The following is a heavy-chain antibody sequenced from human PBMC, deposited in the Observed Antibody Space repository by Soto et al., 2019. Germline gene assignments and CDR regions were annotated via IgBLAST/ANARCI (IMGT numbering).Heavy chain of an antibody. CDR3: ATYQTFDI. D-gene: IGHD2-2*01. CDR2: IKSITDGKST. J-gene: IGHJ3*02. CDR1: GFKITNAW. Sequence: EVQLVESGGGLVKPGGALRLSCAASGFKITNAWMTWVRQSPGKGLEWVGHIKSITDGKSTDYDAPVKGRFTSSRDDANNLLYLKMNNQKDEETAVYYCATYQTFDIWGHGARVTVSS. V-gene: IGHV3-15*01.